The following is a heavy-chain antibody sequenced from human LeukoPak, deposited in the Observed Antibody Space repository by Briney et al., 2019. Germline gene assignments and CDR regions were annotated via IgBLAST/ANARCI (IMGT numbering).Heavy chain of an antibody. J-gene: IGHJ4*02. CDR2: ISYDGSNK. Sequence: PGGSLRLSCAASGFTFSNYGMHWVRQAPGKGLEWVAVISYDGSNKYYADSVKGRFTISRDNSKNTLYLQMNSLRAEDTAVYYCAKRDSSGSYPYYFDYWGQGTLVTVSS. D-gene: IGHD3-22*01. CDR3: AKRDSSGSYPYYFDY. CDR1: GFTFSNYG. V-gene: IGHV3-30*18.